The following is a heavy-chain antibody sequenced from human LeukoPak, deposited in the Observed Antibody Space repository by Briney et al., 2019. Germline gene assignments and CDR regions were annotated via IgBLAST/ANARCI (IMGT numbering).Heavy chain of an antibody. CDR2: IYYSGNT. V-gene: IGHV4-59*01. D-gene: IGHD3-22*01. J-gene: IGHJ4*02. CDR1: GGSIRSYY. Sequence: PSETLSLTCSVSGGSIRSYYWTWIRQPPGKGLEWIGYIYYSGNTNYNPSLQSRVTISVDTSKNQFSLKLSSVSAADTAVYYCARWSYYDSSYDYWGQGTLVTVSS. CDR3: ARWSYYDSSYDY.